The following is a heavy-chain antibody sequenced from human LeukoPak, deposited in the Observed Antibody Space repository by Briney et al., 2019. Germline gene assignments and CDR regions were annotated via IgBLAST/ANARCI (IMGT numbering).Heavy chain of an antibody. CDR3: ARVGSSSWYDRSANWFDP. Sequence: SQTLSLTCTVSGGSISSGGYYWSWIRQHPGKGLEWIGYIYYSGSTYYNPSLKSRVTISVDTSKNQFSLKLSSVTAADTAVYYCARVGSSSWYDRSANWFDPWGQGTLATVSS. D-gene: IGHD6-13*01. CDR2: IYYSGST. J-gene: IGHJ5*02. V-gene: IGHV4-31*03. CDR1: GGSISSGGYY.